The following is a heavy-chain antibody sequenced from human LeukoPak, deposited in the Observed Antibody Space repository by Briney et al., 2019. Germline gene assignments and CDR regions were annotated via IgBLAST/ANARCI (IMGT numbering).Heavy chain of an antibody. CDR3: ERDDFSRVGDFWSGNMFDY. D-gene: IGHD3-3*01. Sequence: PGGSLRLSCAASGFTFSSYAMHWVRQAPGKGLEWVAVISYDGSNKYYADSVKGRFTISRDTSKNKLYLQMNSLRAEDTAVYYCERDDFSRVGDFWSGNMFDYWGQGTLVTVSS. CDR2: ISYDGSNK. J-gene: IGHJ4*02. CDR1: GFTFSSYA. V-gene: IGHV3-30*01.